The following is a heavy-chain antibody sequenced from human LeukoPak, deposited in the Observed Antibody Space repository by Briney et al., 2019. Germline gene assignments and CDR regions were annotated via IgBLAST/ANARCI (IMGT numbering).Heavy chain of an antibody. V-gene: IGHV3-21*01. D-gene: IGHD6-19*01. CDR2: ISSRSSYI. Sequence: GGSLRLSCAASGFTFSSYAMNWVRQAPGKGLEWVSSISSRSSYIYYADSVKGRFTISRDNAKNSLSLQMNSLTAEDTAVYYCARVFRAVAESYYYYYMDVWGKGTTVTVSS. CDR3: ARVFRAVAESYYYYYMDV. J-gene: IGHJ6*03. CDR1: GFTFSSYA.